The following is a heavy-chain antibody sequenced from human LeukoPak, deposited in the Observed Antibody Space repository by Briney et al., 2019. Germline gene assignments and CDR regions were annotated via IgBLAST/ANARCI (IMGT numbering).Heavy chain of an antibody. CDR2: ISGSGAST. V-gene: IGHV3-23*01. D-gene: IGHD3-16*02. CDR3: AKGPTYYDYVWGSYLDS. J-gene: IGHJ4*02. Sequence: GGSLRLSCAASGFTFSNYAMSWVRQAPGKGLEWVSSISGSGASTYYADSVKDRFTISRDNSKNTLYLQMNSLRAEDTAVYYCAKGPTYYDYVWGSYLDSWGQGTLVTVSS. CDR1: GFTFSNYA.